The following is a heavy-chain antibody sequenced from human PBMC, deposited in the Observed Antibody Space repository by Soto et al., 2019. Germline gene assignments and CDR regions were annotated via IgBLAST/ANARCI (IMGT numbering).Heavy chain of an antibody. J-gene: IGHJ4*02. Sequence: QVQLVQSGAEVKKPGASVKVSCKASGYTFTGYYMHWVRQAPGQGHEWMGWINPNSGGTNYAKKLQGRVTMPRDTSISTDYMELSRLRSDDKAVYYFERFPAIVGAKVADYWGQGTLVNVSS. CDR3: ERFPAIVGAKVADY. V-gene: IGHV1-2*02. CDR2: INPNSGGT. CDR1: GYTFTGYY. D-gene: IGHD1-26*01.